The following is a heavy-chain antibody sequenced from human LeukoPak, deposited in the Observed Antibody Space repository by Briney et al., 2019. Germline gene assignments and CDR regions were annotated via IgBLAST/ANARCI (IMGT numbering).Heavy chain of an antibody. CDR3: AREASSFGEFYFDY. D-gene: IGHD3-10*01. Sequence: GGSLRLSCAAAGFTFSSYEMNWVRQAPGKGLEWVSYISSSGSTIYYADSVKCRFTISRDNAKNSLYLQMNSLRAEDTAVYYCAREASSFGEFYFDYWGQGPLVTVSS. CDR2: ISSSGSTI. V-gene: IGHV3-48*03. CDR1: GFTFSSYE. J-gene: IGHJ4*02.